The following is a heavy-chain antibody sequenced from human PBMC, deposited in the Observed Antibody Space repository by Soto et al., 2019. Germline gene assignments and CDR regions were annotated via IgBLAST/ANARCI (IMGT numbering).Heavy chain of an antibody. CDR3: ARVITGYSSSFYGMDV. J-gene: IGHJ6*02. Sequence: VKVSCKASGYTFTSYGISWVRQAPGQGLEWMGWISAYNGNTNYAQKLQGRVTMTTDTSTSTAYMELRSLRSDDTAVYYCARVITGYSSSFYGMDVWGQGTTVTVSS. CDR2: ISAYNGNT. D-gene: IGHD6-13*01. CDR1: GYTFTSYG. V-gene: IGHV1-18*04.